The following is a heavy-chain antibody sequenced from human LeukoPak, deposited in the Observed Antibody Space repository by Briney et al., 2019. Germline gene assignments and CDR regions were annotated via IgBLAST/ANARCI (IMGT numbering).Heavy chain of an antibody. CDR2: ISYDGSNK. CDR3: ARISRGYSGYDTSDY. Sequence: GGSLRLSCAASGFTFSSYGMHWVRQAPGKGLEWVAVISYDGSNKYYADSVKGRFTISRDNSKNTLYLQMNSLRAEDTAVYYCARISRGYSGYDTSDYWGQGTLVTVSS. V-gene: IGHV3-30*03. CDR1: GFTFSSYG. D-gene: IGHD5-12*01. J-gene: IGHJ4*02.